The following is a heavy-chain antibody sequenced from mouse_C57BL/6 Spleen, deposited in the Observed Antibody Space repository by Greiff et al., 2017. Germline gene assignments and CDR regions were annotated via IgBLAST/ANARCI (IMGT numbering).Heavy chain of an antibody. V-gene: IGHV5-9*01. CDR2: ISGGGGNT. CDR3: ARQGYYGSSSAWFAY. J-gene: IGHJ3*01. D-gene: IGHD1-1*01. Sequence: EVMLVESGGGLVKPGGSLKLSCAASGFTFSSYTMSWVRQTPEKRLEWVATISGGGGNTYYPDRVKGRFTISRDNAKNTLYLQMSSLRSEDTALYYCARQGYYGSSSAWFAYWGQGTLVTVSA. CDR1: GFTFSSYT.